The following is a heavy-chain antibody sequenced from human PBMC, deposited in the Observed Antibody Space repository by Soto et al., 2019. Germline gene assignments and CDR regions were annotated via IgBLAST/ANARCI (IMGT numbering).Heavy chain of an antibody. D-gene: IGHD4-4*01. CDR1: GGTFSTYT. V-gene: IGHV1-69*08. Sequence: QVQLVQSGAEVKKPGSSVKVSCKASGGTFSTYTITWVRQAPGQGLEWMGRIIPIIGIINYAQKFQGRVTISADNLTGTAYMELTGLRTDDTAVYYCAGDPDSHYNDSHASSYPWGQGTLVTVSS. CDR2: IIPIIGII. J-gene: IGHJ5*02. CDR3: AGDPDSHYNDSHASSYP.